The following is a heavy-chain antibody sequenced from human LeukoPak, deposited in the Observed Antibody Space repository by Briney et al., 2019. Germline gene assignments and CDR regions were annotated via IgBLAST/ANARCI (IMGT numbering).Heavy chain of an antibody. D-gene: IGHD6-19*01. CDR1: GGSISSYY. Sequence: SETLSLTCTASGGSISSYYWSWIRQPAGKGLEWIGRIYTSGSTNYNPSLKSRVTMSVDTSKNQFSLKLSSVTAADTAVYYCARDRWVAVAHRDYYYYGMDVWGQGTTVTVSS. CDR3: ARDRWVAVAHRDYYYYGMDV. CDR2: IYTSGST. J-gene: IGHJ6*02. V-gene: IGHV4-4*07.